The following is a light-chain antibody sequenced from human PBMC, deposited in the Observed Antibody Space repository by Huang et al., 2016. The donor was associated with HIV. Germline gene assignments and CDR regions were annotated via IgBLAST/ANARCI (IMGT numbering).Light chain of an antibody. J-gene: IGKJ2*01. Sequence: IQMTQSPASLSAYVGDRVTISCQENQDIRSYLNWYQQQPGKAPRLLIYGASNLQAGVPSRFSGNGSGTDFTITISSLQSEDIATYYCQQYDSLYTFGQGTRLEIK. CDR3: QQYDSLYT. CDR2: GAS. CDR1: QDIRSY. V-gene: IGKV1-33*01.